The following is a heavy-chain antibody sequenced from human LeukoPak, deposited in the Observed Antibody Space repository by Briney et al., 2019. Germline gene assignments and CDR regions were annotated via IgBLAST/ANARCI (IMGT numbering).Heavy chain of an antibody. CDR1: GFTFSSYA. D-gene: IGHD3-3*01. J-gene: IGHJ6*03. Sequence: PGGSLRLSCAASGFTFSSYAMSWVRQAPGKGLEWVSAISGSGGSTYYADSVKGRFTISRDNSKNTLYLQMNSLRAEDTAVYYCAKDGDFWSGLGDPHYYYYYMDVWGKGTTVTVSS. CDR2: ISGSGGST. CDR3: AKDGDFWSGLGDPHYYYYYMDV. V-gene: IGHV3-23*01.